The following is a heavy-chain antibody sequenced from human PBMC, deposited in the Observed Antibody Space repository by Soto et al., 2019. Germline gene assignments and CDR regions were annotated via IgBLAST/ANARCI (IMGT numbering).Heavy chain of an antibody. CDR2: VNPNSGNT. J-gene: IGHJ3*02. D-gene: IGHD3-10*01. CDR1: GYTFTGYD. V-gene: IGHV1-8*01. Sequence: ASVKVSCKASGYTFTGYDINWVRQATGQGLEWMGWVNPNSGNTGYAQKFQGRVTMTRNTSIITAYMELSSLRSEDTAVYYCARGRWGSGSYAFDIWGQGTMVTASS. CDR3: ARGRWGSGSYAFDI.